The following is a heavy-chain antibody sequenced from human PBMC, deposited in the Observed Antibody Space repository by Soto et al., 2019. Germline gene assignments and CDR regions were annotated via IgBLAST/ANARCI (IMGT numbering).Heavy chain of an antibody. J-gene: IGHJ4*02. D-gene: IGHD3-22*01. Sequence: QLQLQESGSGLVKPSQTLSLTCAVSGGSISSGGYSWSWIRQPPGKGLEWIGYIYHSGSTYYNPSLKSRGTISVDRAKNQFSLKLSSVTAADTAGYYCARGWGDMGSGYFGLFDYWGQGTLVTVSS. CDR3: ARGWGDMGSGYFGLFDY. CDR2: IYHSGST. V-gene: IGHV4-30-2*01. CDR1: GGSISSGGYS.